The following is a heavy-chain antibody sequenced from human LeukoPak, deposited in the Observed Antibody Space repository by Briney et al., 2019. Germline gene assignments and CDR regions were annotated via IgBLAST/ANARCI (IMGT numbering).Heavy chain of an antibody. V-gene: IGHV1-24*01. CDR3: ATDLSIAVAG. J-gene: IGHJ4*02. D-gene: IGHD6-19*01. CDR2: FDPEDGET. CDR1: GYTLTELS. Sequence: GASVKVSCKVSGYTLTELSMHWVRQAPGKGLEWMGGFDPEDGETIYAQKFQGRVTVTEDTSTDTAYMELSSLRSEDTAVYYCATDLSIAVAGWGQGTLVTVSS.